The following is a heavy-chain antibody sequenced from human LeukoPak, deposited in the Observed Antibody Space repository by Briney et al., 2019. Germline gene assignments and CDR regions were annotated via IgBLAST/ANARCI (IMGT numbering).Heavy chain of an antibody. CDR1: GFTFSSYA. D-gene: IGHD3-9*01. J-gene: IGHJ4*02. V-gene: IGHV3-23*01. CDR3: ANGRVLRYFDWPLDY. Sequence: GGSLRLSRAASGFTFSSYAMSWVRQAPGKGLEWVSAISGSGGSTYYADSVKGRFTISRDNSKNTLYLQMNSLRAEDTAVYYCANGRVLRYFDWPLDYWGQGTLVTVSS. CDR2: ISGSGGST.